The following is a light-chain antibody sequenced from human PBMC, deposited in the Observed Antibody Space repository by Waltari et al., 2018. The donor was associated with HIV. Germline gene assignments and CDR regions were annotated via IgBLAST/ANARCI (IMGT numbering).Light chain of an antibody. Sequence: EIVLTQSPGTLPLSPGERATLSCRARQSVRNDYVAWSQQRPGQAPRLLIYGASTRATGISDRFSGSGSGADFTLTISGLEPEDFAVYYCQQYGNSPITFGQGTRLENK. J-gene: IGKJ5*01. CDR1: QSVRNDY. CDR3: QQYGNSPIT. CDR2: GAS. V-gene: IGKV3-20*01.